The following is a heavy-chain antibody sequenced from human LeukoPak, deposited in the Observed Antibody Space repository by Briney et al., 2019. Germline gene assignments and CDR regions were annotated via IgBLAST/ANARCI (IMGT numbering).Heavy chain of an antibody. CDR3: ARGGYYGSGNDFRFDP. J-gene: IGHJ5*02. Sequence: NPSETLSLTCTVSGGSISSSTDYWGWIRQPPGKGLEWIANIYYSGSTNYNPSLKSRVTISVDTSKNQFSLKLSSVTPADTAVYYCARGGYYGSGNDFRFDPWGQGTLVTVSS. CDR1: GGSISSSTDY. CDR2: IYYSGST. V-gene: IGHV4-39*07. D-gene: IGHD3-10*01.